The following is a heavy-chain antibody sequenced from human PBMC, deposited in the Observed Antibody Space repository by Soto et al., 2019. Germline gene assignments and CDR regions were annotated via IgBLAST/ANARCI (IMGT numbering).Heavy chain of an antibody. D-gene: IGHD4-17*01. V-gene: IGHV2-70*01. CDR1: GFSLSTSGVC. Sequence: GPTLVNPTQTLTLTCTFSGFSLSTSGVCVSWIRQPPGKALEWLALIDWDDDKYYSTSLKTRLTISKDTSKNQVVLTMTNMGPVDTATYYCARLTTVTTSYGMDVWGQGTTVTVSS. CDR3: ARLTTVTTSYGMDV. CDR2: IDWDDDK. J-gene: IGHJ6*02.